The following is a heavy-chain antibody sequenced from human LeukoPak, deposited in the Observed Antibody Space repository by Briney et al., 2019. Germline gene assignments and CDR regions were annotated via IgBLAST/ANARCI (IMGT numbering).Heavy chain of an antibody. V-gene: IGHV1-2*02. CDR3: ARVVSSSWGFDY. D-gene: IGHD6-13*01. J-gene: IGHJ4*02. Sequence: ASVKVSCKASGYTFTGYYMHWVRQAPGQGLEWMGWINPNSGGTNYAQKFQGRVTVTRDTSISTAYMELSRLRSDDTAVYYCARVVSSSWGFDYWGQGTLVTVSS. CDR1: GYTFTGYY. CDR2: INPNSGGT.